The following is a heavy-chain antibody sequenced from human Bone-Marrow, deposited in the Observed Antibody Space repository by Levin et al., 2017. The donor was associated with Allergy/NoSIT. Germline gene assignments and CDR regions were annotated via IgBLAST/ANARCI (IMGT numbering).Heavy chain of an antibody. CDR2: IYYSGST. CDR1: GGSISSGDYY. J-gene: IGHJ5*02. CDR3: ARVPSSSGWYWFDP. Sequence: SETLSLTCTVSGGSISSGDYYWSWIRQPPGKGLEWIGYIYYSGSTYYNPSLKSRVTISVDTSKNQFSLKLSSVTAADTAVYYCARVPSSSGWYWFDPWGQGTLVTVSS. D-gene: IGHD6-19*01. V-gene: IGHV4-30-4*01.